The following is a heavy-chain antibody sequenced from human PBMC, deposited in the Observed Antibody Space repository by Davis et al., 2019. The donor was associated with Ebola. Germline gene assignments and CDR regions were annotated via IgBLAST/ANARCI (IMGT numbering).Heavy chain of an antibody. V-gene: IGHV4-39*07. CDR3: ARLSGLFSSSSGALYFDL. D-gene: IGHD6-6*01. J-gene: IGHJ2*01. CDR2: IYYNGRT. Sequence: PSETLSLTCSVSGGSISSGTYYWGWVRQPPGKGLEWIGSIYYNGRTYYSSSLEGRVTILLDTSKNQFSLKLRSVTAADTAVYFCARLSGLFSSSSGALYFDLWGRGTLVSVSS. CDR1: GGSISSGTYY.